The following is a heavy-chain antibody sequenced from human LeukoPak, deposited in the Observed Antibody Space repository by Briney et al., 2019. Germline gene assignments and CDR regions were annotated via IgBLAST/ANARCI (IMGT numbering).Heavy chain of an antibody. Sequence: ASVKVSCKASGYTFTGYYMHWVRQAPGQGLEWMGWINVNSGGTNYAQKFQVRVTMTRDTSISTAYMELSRLRSDDTAVYYCARSVSEEYYYYYYMDVWGKGTTVTVSS. J-gene: IGHJ6*03. D-gene: IGHD5/OR15-5a*01. CDR3: ARSVSEEYYYYYYMDV. CDR1: GYTFTGYY. V-gene: IGHV1-2*02. CDR2: INVNSGGT.